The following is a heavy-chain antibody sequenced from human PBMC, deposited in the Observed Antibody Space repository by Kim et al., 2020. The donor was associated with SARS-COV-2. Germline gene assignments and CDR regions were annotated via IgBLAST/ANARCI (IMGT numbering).Heavy chain of an antibody. V-gene: IGHV1-18*01. CDR1: GYTFTSYG. Sequence: ASVKVSCKASGYTFTSYGISWVRQAPGQGLEWMGWISAYNGNTNYAQKLQGRVTMTTDTSTSTAYMELRSLRSDDTAVYYCARDRYDYIWGSPVPFDYWGQGTLVTVSS. D-gene: IGHD3-16*01. J-gene: IGHJ4*02. CDR3: ARDRYDYIWGSPVPFDY. CDR2: ISAYNGNT.